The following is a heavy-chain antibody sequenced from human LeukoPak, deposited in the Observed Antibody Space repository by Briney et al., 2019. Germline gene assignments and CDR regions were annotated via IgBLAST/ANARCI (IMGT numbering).Heavy chain of an antibody. J-gene: IGHJ4*02. CDR1: GFTVSSNY. CDR2: INGDGRST. Sequence: GGSLRLSCAASGFTVSSNYMSWVRQAPGKGLEWVSRINGDGRSTTYADSVKGRFTISRDNAKNTIFLQMTSLRDEDTAVYYCTRGGLTGQMAAFDYWGQGALVTVSS. V-gene: IGHV3-74*01. CDR3: TRGGLTGQMAAFDY. D-gene: IGHD3-9*01.